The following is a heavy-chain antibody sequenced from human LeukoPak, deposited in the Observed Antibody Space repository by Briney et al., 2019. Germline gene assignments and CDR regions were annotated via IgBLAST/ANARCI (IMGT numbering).Heavy chain of an antibody. J-gene: IGHJ4*02. Sequence: SQTLSLTCTVSGGSISSGSYYWSWIRQPAGKGLEWIGRIYISGSTNYNPSLKSRVTISVDTSKNQFSLKLSSVTAADTAVYYCARVVVTAILYFDYWGQGTLVTVSS. CDR3: ARVVVTAILYFDY. CDR2: IYISGST. V-gene: IGHV4-61*02. CDR1: GGSISSGSYY. D-gene: IGHD2-21*02.